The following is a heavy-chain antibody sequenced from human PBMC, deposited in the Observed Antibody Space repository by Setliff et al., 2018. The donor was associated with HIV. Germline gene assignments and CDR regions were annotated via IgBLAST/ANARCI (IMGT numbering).Heavy chain of an antibody. CDR3: ARDPYDDRSIGYGYFQH. CDR2: IKQDGSEE. D-gene: IGHD3-22*01. J-gene: IGHJ1*01. V-gene: IGHV3-7*03. CDR1: GFTFSSYW. Sequence: GGSLRLSCAASGFTFSSYWMSWVRQPPGKGLEWVANIKQDGSEEYRVDSVKGRFTISRDNAKNSPYLQMNSLRAEDTAVYYCARDPYDDRSIGYGYFQHWGQGALVTVSS.